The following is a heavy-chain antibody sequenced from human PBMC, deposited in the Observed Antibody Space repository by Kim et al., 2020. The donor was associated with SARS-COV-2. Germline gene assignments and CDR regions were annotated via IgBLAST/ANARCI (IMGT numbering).Heavy chain of an antibody. J-gene: IGHJ6*02. CDR1: GGSISSYY. CDR3: ARGPRLLWFGELVYYYYGMDV. Sequence: SETLSLTCTVSGGSISSYYWSWIWQPPGKGLEWIGYIYYSGSTNYNPSLKSRVTISVDTSKNQFSLKLSSVTAADTAVYYCARGPRLLWFGELVYYYYGMDVWGQGTTVTVSS. D-gene: IGHD3-10*01. CDR2: IYYSGST. V-gene: IGHV4-59*01.